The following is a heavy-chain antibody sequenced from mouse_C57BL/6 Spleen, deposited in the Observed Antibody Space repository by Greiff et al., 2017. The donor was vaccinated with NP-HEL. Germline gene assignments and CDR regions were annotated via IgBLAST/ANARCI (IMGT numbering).Heavy chain of an antibody. CDR3: AGIYYYGSSYVDYYAMDY. D-gene: IGHD1-1*01. V-gene: IGHV1-26*01. CDR1: GYTFTDYY. J-gene: IGHJ4*01. CDR2: INPNNGGT. Sequence: EVQLQQSGPELVKPGASVKISCKASGYTFTDYYMNWVKQSHGKSLEWIGDINPNNGGTSYNQKFKGKATLTVDKSSSTAYMELRSLTSEDSAVYYCAGIYYYGSSYVDYYAMDYWGQGTSVTVSS.